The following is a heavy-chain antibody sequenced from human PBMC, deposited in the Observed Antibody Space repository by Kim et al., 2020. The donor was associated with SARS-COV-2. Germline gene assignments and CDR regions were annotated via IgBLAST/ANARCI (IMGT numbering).Heavy chain of an antibody. Sequence: ASVKVSCKASGYTFTSYDINWVRQATGQGLEWMGWMNPNSGNTGYAQKFQGRVTMTRNTSISTGYMELSSLTSDDTAVYYCARGSFYLLTRYSQGMDVWGQGTTVTVSS. CDR1: GYTFTSYD. J-gene: IGHJ6*02. D-gene: IGHD3-9*01. CDR3: ARGSFYLLTRYSQGMDV. V-gene: IGHV1-8*01. CDR2: MNPNSGNT.